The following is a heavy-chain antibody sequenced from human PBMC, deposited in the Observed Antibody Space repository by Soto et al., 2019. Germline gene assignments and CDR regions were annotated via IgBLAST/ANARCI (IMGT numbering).Heavy chain of an antibody. CDR1: GGSISSYY. CDR3: ARHSVTYYDFDY. J-gene: IGHJ4*01. V-gene: IGHV4-59*08. D-gene: IGHD1-26*01. Sequence: PSETLSLTCTVSGGSISSYYWSWIRQPPGKGVEWIGYMYYSGSTNYNPSLKSRVTISVDTSNNQFSLTLTSVTAADMAVYYCARHSVTYYDFDYWGHGTLVTVSS. CDR2: MYYSGST.